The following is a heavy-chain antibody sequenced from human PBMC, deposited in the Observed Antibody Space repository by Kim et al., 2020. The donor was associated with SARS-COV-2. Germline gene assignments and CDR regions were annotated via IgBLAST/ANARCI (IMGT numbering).Heavy chain of an antibody. V-gene: IGHV3-48*02. CDR2: ISRSSSTI. Sequence: GGSLRLSCAASGFSFSNYSMSWVRQAPGKGLEWVSYISRSSSTIYYADSVKDRFTISRDNAKNSLNLQMNSLRDEDTAVYYCARDASDNSAFFSYYFDSWRPGTLVTVSS. J-gene: IGHJ4*02. D-gene: IGHD3-22*01. CDR3: ARDASDNSAFFSYYFDS. CDR1: GFSFSNYS.